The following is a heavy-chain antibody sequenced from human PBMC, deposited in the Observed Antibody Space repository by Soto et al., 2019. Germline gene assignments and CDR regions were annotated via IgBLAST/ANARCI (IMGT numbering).Heavy chain of an antibody. Sequence: SEPLSLTCTVSGGSISSYYWSWFRQPPGKGLEWIGYIYYSGSTNYNPSLKSRVTISVDTSKNQFSLKLSSVTAADRAVYYCARDFRTYYDFWSGQNDAFDIWGQGTMVTVSS. D-gene: IGHD3-3*01. CDR1: GGSISSYY. J-gene: IGHJ3*02. CDR3: ARDFRTYYDFWSGQNDAFDI. CDR2: IYYSGST. V-gene: IGHV4-59*01.